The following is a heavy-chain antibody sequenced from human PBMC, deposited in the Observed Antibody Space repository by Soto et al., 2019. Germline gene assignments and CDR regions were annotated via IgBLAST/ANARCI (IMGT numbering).Heavy chain of an antibody. CDR1: GGSFSGYY. D-gene: IGHD3-10*01. Sequence: SETLSLTCAVYGGSFSGYYWSWIRQPPGKGLEWIGEINHSGSTNCNPSLKSRVTISVDTSKNQFSLKLSSVTAADTAVYYCARGLDPTNYYGSGSYSDYWGQGTLVTVSS. CDR3: ARGLDPTNYYGSGSYSDY. V-gene: IGHV4-34*01. J-gene: IGHJ4*02. CDR2: INHSGST.